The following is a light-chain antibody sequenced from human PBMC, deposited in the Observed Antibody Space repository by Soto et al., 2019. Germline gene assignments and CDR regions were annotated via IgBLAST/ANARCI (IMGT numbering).Light chain of an antibody. Sequence: EVVLTQSPATLSLSPGERATLSCRASENVRTFVDWYQQKPGQAPRLLIYGASNRATGIPARFSGSGSGTEFTLPITDLEPADFAVYYCQQHSHWPPWTFGQGTRVEIQ. J-gene: IGKJ1*01. CDR1: ENVRTF. CDR2: GAS. V-gene: IGKV3-11*01. CDR3: QQHSHWPPWT.